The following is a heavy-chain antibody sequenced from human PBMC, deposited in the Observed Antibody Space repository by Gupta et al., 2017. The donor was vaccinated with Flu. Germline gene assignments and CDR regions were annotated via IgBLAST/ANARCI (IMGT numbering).Heavy chain of an antibody. D-gene: IGHD2-15*01. CDR3: AKEGSRIYNWFDP. Sequence: QVQLVESGGGVVQPGRSLRLSCAASGFPFSGYGMHWVRQAPGKGLEWVSYILYDGTNKYYADSVKGRFTISRDNSKNTLYLQMNSLRAEDTAVYYCAKEGSRIYNWFDPWGQGTLVTVSS. CDR1: GFPFSGYG. J-gene: IGHJ5*02. V-gene: IGHV3-30*18. CDR2: ILYDGTNK.